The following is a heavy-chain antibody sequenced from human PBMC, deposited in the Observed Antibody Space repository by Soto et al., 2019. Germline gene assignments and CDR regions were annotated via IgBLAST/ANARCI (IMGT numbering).Heavy chain of an antibody. J-gene: IGHJ5*01. V-gene: IGHV4-30-4*03. Sequence: LSLTCTVSGGSISSGDYYWSWIRQPPGKGLEWIGDINHSGRVNYSPSLKSRVTISLDTSKNQFSLTLSAVTAADTAMYYCSTRAYDTNGYYRFDPWGQGTLVTVSS. CDR3: STRAYDTNGYYRFDP. CDR2: INHSGRV. D-gene: IGHD3-22*01. CDR1: GGSISSGDYY.